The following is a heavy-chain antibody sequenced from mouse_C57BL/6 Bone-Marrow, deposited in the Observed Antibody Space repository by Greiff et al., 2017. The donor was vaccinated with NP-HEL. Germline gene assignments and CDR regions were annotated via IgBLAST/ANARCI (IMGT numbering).Heavy chain of an antibody. J-gene: IGHJ3*01. CDR3: AREDDDGFAY. CDR1: GYTFTSYW. D-gene: IGHD2-4*01. Sequence: VQLQQPGAELVMPGASVKLSCKASGYTFTSYWMHWVKQRPGQGLEWIGEIDPSDSYTNYNQKFKGKSTLTVDKSSSTAYMQLSSLTSEDSAVYYCAREDDDGFAYWGQGTLVTVSA. V-gene: IGHV1-69*01. CDR2: IDPSDSYT.